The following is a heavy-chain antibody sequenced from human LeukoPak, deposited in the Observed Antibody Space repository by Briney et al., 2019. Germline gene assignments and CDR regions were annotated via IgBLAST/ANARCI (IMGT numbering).Heavy chain of an antibody. D-gene: IGHD6-19*01. V-gene: IGHV1-2*02. CDR3: ARDTGRYHNWFDP. CDR1: GYTFTGYY. Sequence: ASVKVSCKASGYTFTGYYMHWVRQAPGQGLEWMGWINPNSGGTNYAQKFQGRVTMTRDTSISTAYMELSSLRSEDTAVYYCARDTGRYHNWFDPWGQGTLVTVSS. J-gene: IGHJ5*02. CDR2: INPNSGGT.